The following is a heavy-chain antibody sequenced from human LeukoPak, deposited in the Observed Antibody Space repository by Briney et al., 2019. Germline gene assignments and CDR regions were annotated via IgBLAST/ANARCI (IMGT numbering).Heavy chain of an antibody. Sequence: GGSLRLSCAASGLTFSRYAMSWVRQAPGKGLEWVSYISSTSSTIYYADSVEGRFTISRDNAENSLFLQMNSLRDEDTALYYCARVTFGIDIWGQGTMVTVSS. CDR3: ARVTFGIDI. CDR1: GLTFSRYA. CDR2: ISSTSSTI. D-gene: IGHD2-15*01. J-gene: IGHJ3*02. V-gene: IGHV3-48*02.